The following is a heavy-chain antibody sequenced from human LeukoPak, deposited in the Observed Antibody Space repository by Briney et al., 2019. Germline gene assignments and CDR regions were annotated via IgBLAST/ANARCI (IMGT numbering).Heavy chain of an antibody. J-gene: IGHJ4*02. CDR1: GFTFSSYA. D-gene: IGHD5-18*01. CDR2: ISDSAGSP. V-gene: IGHV3-23*01. Sequence: GGSLRLSCAASGFTFSSYAMSWVRQAPGKGLEWVSAISDSAGSPHYADSVKGRFTISRDNSKNTLYLQMNSLRAEDTAVYYCAKARGYSYGQFDYWGRGTLVTVSS. CDR3: AKARGYSYGQFDY.